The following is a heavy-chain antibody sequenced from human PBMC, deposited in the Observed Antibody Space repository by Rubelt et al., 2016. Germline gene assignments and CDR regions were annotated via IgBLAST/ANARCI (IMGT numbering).Heavy chain of an antibody. J-gene: IGHJ5*02. CDR2: ISGSGGST. D-gene: IGHD1-26*01. V-gene: IGHV3-23*01. CDR3: ANDRWELRNGGWFDP. Sequence: PGGSLRLSCAASGFTFSTYGMTWVRQAPGKGLEWVSAISGSGGSTSYADSVKGRFTISRDNSKNTLYLQMNSLRAEDTAVYYCANDRWELRNGGWFDPWGQGTVVTVSS. CDR1: GFTFSTYG.